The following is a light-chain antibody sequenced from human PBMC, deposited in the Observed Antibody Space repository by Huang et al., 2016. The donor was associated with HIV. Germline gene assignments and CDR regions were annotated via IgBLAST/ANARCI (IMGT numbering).Light chain of an antibody. CDR2: GKS. Sequence: EIVMTQSPAILSASLGERVTLSCKASQSIGRDLAWYQQKPGQAPRLLLYGKSTRATGVPARFRGSGSGTDFTLTISRLESEDFAVYFCQKYDTWPFTFGPGAKVDIK. CDR3: QKYDTWPFT. CDR1: QSIGRD. J-gene: IGKJ3*01. V-gene: IGKV3-15*01.